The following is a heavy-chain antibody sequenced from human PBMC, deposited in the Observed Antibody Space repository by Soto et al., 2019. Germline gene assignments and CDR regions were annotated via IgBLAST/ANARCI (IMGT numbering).Heavy chain of an antibody. CDR3: AREGYCSSTSCYGGPFDYYYYYMDV. V-gene: IGHV4-39*02. D-gene: IGHD2-2*01. CDR2: IYYSGST. J-gene: IGHJ6*03. Sequence: SETLSLTCTVSGGSISSSSYYWGWIRQPPGKGLEWIGSIYYSGSTYYNPSLKSRVTISVDTSKNQFSLKLSSVTAADTAVYYCAREGYCSSTSCYGGPFDYYYYYMDVWGKGTTVTVSS. CDR1: GGSISSSSYY.